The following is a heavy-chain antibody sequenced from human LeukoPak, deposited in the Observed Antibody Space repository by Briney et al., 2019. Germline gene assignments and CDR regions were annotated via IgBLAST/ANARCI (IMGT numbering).Heavy chain of an antibody. CDR3: ARDRVVGVHSSGRLPPGGFYYGMDV. Sequence: GGSLRLSCAASGFTFSSYGMHWVRQAPGKGLEWVAVIWYDGSNKYYADSVKGRFTISRDNSKHTLYLQMNSLRAEDTAVYYCARDRVVGVHSSGRLPPGGFYYGMDVWGQGTTVTVSS. V-gene: IGHV3-33*01. D-gene: IGHD6-19*01. J-gene: IGHJ6*02. CDR1: GFTFSSYG. CDR2: IWYDGSNK.